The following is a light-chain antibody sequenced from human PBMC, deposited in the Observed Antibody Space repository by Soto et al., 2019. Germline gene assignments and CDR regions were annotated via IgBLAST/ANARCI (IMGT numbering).Light chain of an antibody. CDR2: SNT. V-gene: IGLV1-44*01. Sequence: QSVLTQPPSSSGTPGQRVTISFSGGSSNIGSNTVIWYQQLPGTAPKLLVYSNTQRPSGVPDRFSGSMSGTSASLAISGLQSGDEADYYCAAWDDSLNGFVFGTGTKVTVL. CDR1: SSNIGSNT. CDR3: AAWDDSLNGFV. J-gene: IGLJ1*01.